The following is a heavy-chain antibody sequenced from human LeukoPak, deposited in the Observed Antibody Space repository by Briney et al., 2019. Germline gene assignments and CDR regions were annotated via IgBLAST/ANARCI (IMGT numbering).Heavy chain of an antibody. Sequence: QPGRSLTLXCAASGFTFSSYGMHWVRQAPGKGLEWVAVIWHDGTNKYYADSVKGRFAISRDSSKATLYLQMSSLRAEDTAIYYCAKGLGVGYCSGGSCYNNWLDPWGQGTLVTVSS. CDR2: IWHDGTNK. J-gene: IGHJ5*02. CDR3: AKGLGVGYCSGGSCYNNWLDP. D-gene: IGHD2-15*01. V-gene: IGHV3-33*03. CDR1: GFTFSSYG.